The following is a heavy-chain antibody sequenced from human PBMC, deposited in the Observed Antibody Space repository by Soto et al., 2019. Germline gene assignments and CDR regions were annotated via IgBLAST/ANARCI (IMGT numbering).Heavy chain of an antibody. CDR2: ISSNGGST. J-gene: IGHJ4*02. V-gene: IGHV3-64D*08. CDR3: VKGSQLMVRGVIFDY. D-gene: IGHD3-10*01. Sequence: GGSLRLSCSASGFTFSSYAMHWVRQAPGKGLEYVSAISSNGGSTYYADSVKGRFTISRDNSKNTLYLQMSSLRAEDTAVYYCVKGSQLMVRGVIFDYWGQGTLVTVSS. CDR1: GFTFSSYA.